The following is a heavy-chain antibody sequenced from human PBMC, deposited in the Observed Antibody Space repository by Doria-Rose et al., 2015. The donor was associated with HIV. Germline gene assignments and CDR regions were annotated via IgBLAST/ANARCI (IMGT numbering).Heavy chain of an antibody. V-gene: IGHV5-51*01. D-gene: IGHD2-21*02. J-gene: IGHJ4*02. CDR3: ARHGDCGGDCN. Sequence: AQLLESGAEVKKPGESLKISCKGSGYSFVSYWIVWVRQMPGKGLEWMEIIYPGDSDTRYSPSFQGQVTISADKSINTVYLQWSSLKASDTAMYYCARHGDCGGDCNWGQGTRVTVSS. CDR2: IYPGDSDT. CDR1: GYSFVSYW.